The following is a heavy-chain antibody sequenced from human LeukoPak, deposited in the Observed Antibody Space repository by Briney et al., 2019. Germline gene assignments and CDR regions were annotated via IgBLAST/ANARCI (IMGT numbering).Heavy chain of an antibody. CDR3: ARDSDIVATLGYY. V-gene: IGHV4-61*01. CDR1: GVSVSSGSYY. D-gene: IGHD5-12*01. Sequence: SETLSLTCTVSGVSVSSGSYYWSWIRQPPGKGLEWIGYISYSGSTNYNPSLKSRVTISVDTSKNQFSLRLSSVTAADTAVYYCARDSDIVATLGYYWGQGTLVTVSS. CDR2: ISYSGST. J-gene: IGHJ4*02.